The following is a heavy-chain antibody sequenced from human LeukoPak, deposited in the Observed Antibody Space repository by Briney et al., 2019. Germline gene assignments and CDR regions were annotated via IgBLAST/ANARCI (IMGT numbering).Heavy chain of an antibody. CDR1: GGSISSGDYY. CDR3: ARVKAVAAHFDY. Sequence: SETLSLTCTVSGGSISSGDYYWSWIRQPPGKGLEWIGYIYYSGSTYYNPSLKSRVTISVDTSKNQFSLKLSSVTAADTAVYYCARVKAVAAHFDYWGQGTLVTVSS. CDR2: IYYSGST. D-gene: IGHD6-19*01. J-gene: IGHJ4*02. V-gene: IGHV4-30-4*08.